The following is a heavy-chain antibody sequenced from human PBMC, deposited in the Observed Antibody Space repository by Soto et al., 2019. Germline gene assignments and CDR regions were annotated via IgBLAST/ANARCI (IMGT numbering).Heavy chain of an antibody. CDR3: ARAAHYSSPFRWFDP. J-gene: IGHJ5*02. CDR1: GGSISSGGYY. CDR2: IYYSGST. Sequence: SETLSLTCTVSGGSISSGGYYWSWIRQHPGKGLEWIGYIYYSGSTYYNPSLKSRVTISVDTSKDQFSLKLSSVTAADTAVYYCARAAHYSSPFRWFDPWGQGTLVTVSS. D-gene: IGHD6-13*01. V-gene: IGHV4-31*03.